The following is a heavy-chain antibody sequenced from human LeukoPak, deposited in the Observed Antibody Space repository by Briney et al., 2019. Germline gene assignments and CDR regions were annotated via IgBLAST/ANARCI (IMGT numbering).Heavy chain of an antibody. J-gene: IGHJ4*02. D-gene: IGHD3-10*01. CDR2: IKSKTDGGTT. Sequence: AGGFLRLSCAASGFTFSNAWMSWVRQAPGKGLEWVGRIKSKTDGGTTDYAAPVKGRFTISRDDSKNTLYLQMNSLKTEDTAVYYCTWFGELLFPLDYWGQGTLVTVSS. V-gene: IGHV3-15*01. CDR3: TWFGELLFPLDY. CDR1: GFTFSNAW.